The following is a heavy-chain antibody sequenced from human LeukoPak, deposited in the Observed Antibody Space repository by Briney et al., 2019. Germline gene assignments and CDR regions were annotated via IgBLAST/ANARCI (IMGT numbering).Heavy chain of an antibody. J-gene: IGHJ4*02. V-gene: IGHV3-7*01. CDR1: GFSFSSYW. CDR2: ISPDGSAE. Sequence: GGSLRLSCVASGFSFSSYWMSWVRQAPGKGLELVANISPDGSAEDYVDSVRGRFAISRDYAKRSLYLQMNSLSPEDTAVYYCANQAYSQFDYWGQGTLVSVSS. CDR3: ANQAYSQFDY. D-gene: IGHD4-11*01.